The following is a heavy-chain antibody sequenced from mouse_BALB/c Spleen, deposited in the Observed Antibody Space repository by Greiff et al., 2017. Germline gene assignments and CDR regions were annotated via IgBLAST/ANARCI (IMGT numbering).Heavy chain of an antibody. CDR1: GFTFSSFG. CDR3: ARDRYGYAMDY. CDR2: ISSGSSTI. Sequence: EVHLVESGGGLVQPGGSRKLSCAASGFTFSSFGMHWVRQAPEKGLEWVAYISSGSSTIYYADTVKGRFTISRDNPKNTLFLQMTSLRSEDTAMYYCARDRYGYAMDYWGQGTSVTVSS. D-gene: IGHD2-14*01. V-gene: IGHV5-17*02. J-gene: IGHJ4*01.